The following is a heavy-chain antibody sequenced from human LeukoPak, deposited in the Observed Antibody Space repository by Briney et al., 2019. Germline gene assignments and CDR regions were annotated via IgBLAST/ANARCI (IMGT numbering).Heavy chain of an antibody. CDR2: IIPILGIA. Sequence: PEASVKVSCKASGGTFSSYAISWVRQAPGQGLEWMGRIIPILGIANYAQKFQGRVTITADKSTSTAYMGLSSLRSEDTAVYYCAGEYCSSTSCYPPYYYGMDVWGQGTTVTVSS. CDR1: GGTFSSYA. D-gene: IGHD2-2*01. CDR3: AGEYCSSTSCYPPYYYGMDV. V-gene: IGHV1-69*04. J-gene: IGHJ6*02.